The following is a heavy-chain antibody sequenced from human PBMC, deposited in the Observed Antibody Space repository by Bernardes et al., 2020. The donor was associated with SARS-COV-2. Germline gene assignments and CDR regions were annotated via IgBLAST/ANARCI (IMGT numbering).Heavy chain of an antibody. J-gene: IGHJ4*02. V-gene: IGHV1-18*01. CDR2: ISPYSGNT. D-gene: IGHD3-3*01. CDR3: ARDPVSTIFAVVVAYSDY. Sequence: ASVKVSCKASGYTFSNYGISWVRLAPGQGLEWMGWISPYSGNTNYAQTFQDRVTMTTDTSTNTAYLELRSLRADDTAVYYCARDPVSTIFAVVVAYSDYWGQGTLVTVSS. CDR1: GYTFSNYG.